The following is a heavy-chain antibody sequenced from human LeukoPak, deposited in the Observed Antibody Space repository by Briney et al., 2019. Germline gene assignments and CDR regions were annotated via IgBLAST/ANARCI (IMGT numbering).Heavy chain of an antibody. Sequence: ATLKLSCKHSGYALTSYGISWVRQAPGPGLERMGWIRAYNGNTNYAQKFQGRVAMTIDRSRTTACIEATSLTNDATAVYNCARRSCSCFFEIWGQGTMVTVSS. D-gene: IGHD3-10*02. CDR2: IRAYNGNT. CDR1: GYALTSYG. V-gene: IGHV1-18*01. J-gene: IGHJ3*02. CDR3: ARRSCSCFFEI.